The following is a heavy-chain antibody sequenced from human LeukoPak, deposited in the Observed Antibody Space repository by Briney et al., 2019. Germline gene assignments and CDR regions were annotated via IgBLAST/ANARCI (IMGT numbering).Heavy chain of an antibody. CDR1: GFTFSSSA. J-gene: IGHJ4*02. Sequence: GTSVKVSCKASGFTFSSSAVQWVRQARGQRLEWIGWIVVGSGKTNYAQKFQERVTITRDMSTSTAYMELSSLRSEDTAVYYCAADGDILTGYYKFDHWGQGTLVTVSS. CDR2: IVVGSGKT. V-gene: IGHV1-58*01. CDR3: AADGDILTGYYKFDH. D-gene: IGHD3-9*01.